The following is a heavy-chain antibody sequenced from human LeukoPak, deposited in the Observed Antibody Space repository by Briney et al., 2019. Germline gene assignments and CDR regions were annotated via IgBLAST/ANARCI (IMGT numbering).Heavy chain of an antibody. Sequence: GGSLRLSCAASGFTFSSYWMSWVRQAPGKGLEWVANIKQDGSEKYYVDSVKGRFTISRDNAKNSLYLQMNSLRAEDTAVYYCARGRTYYDYVWGSYRPGYYFDYWGQGTLVTVSS. CDR3: ARGRTYYDYVWGSYRPGYYFDY. D-gene: IGHD3-16*02. V-gene: IGHV3-7*01. J-gene: IGHJ4*02. CDR1: GFTFSSYW. CDR2: IKQDGSEK.